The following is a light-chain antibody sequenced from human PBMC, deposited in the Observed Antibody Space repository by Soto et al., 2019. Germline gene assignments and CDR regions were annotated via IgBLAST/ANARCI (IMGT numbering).Light chain of an antibody. Sequence: QLVLTQPPSASGTPGQRVSISCSGGSSNIGSTAVDWYQQVPGMAPKLLIYSNDQRPSGVPDRFSGSTSGTSGSLVISGLQAEDEADYFCATWDYDLNGVVFGGGTQLTVL. V-gene: IGLV1-44*01. CDR1: SSNIGSTA. J-gene: IGLJ2*01. CDR3: ATWDYDLNGVV. CDR2: SND.